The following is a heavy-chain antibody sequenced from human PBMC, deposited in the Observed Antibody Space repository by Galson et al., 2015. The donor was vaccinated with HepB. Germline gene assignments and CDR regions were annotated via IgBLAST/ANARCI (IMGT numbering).Heavy chain of an antibody. CDR1: GYSFTSYW. J-gene: IGHJ6*02. Sequence: QSGAEVKKPGGSLRISCKGSGYSFTSYWISWVRQMPGKGLEWMGRIDPSDSYTNYSPSFQGHVTISADKSISTAYLQWSSLKASDTAMHYCARHFSYDLHNPYYYDYGMDVWGQGTTVTVSS. V-gene: IGHV5-10-1*01. CDR3: ARHFSYDLHNPYYYDYGMDV. CDR2: IDPSDSYT. D-gene: IGHD5-12*01.